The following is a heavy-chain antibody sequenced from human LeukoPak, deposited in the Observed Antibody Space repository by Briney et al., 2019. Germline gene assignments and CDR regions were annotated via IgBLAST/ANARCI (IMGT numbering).Heavy chain of an antibody. CDR1: GGSISSSSYY. V-gene: IGHV4-39*01. J-gene: IGHJ6*02. CDR3: ARLGYCSSTSCYSYGMDV. Sequence: SETLSLTCTVSGGSISSSSYYWGWIRQPPGKGLEWIGSIYYSGSTYYNPSLKSRVTISVDTSKNQFSLKLSSVTAVDTAVYYCARLGYCSSTSCYSYGMDVWGQGTTVTVSS. D-gene: IGHD2-2*01. CDR2: IYYSGST.